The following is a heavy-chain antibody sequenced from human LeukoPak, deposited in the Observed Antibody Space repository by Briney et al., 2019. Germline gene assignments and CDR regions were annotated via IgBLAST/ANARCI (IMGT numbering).Heavy chain of an antibody. V-gene: IGHV4-4*07. CDR2: IYTSGIT. CDR3: ARDTGLERLGPQFDY. J-gene: IGHJ4*02. D-gene: IGHD1-1*01. CDR1: AGSIGTYY. Sequence: SETLSLTCTVSAGSIGTYYWNWIRQPAGKELEWIGRIYTSGITNYNPSLKSRATMSVDASKNQFSLKLSSVTAADTAVYYCARDTGLERLGPQFDYWGQGTLVTVSS.